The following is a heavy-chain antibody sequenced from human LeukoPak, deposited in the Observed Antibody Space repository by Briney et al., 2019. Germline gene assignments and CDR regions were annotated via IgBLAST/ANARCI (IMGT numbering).Heavy chain of an antibody. J-gene: IGHJ6*03. V-gene: IGHV1-46*01. CDR2: INPSGGST. CDR3: ARDTGPYCSSTSCSYSYYMDV. CDR1: GYTFTSYY. D-gene: IGHD2-2*01. Sequence: AASVKVSCKASGYTFTSYYMHWVRQAPGQGLEWMGIINPSGGSTSYAQKFQGRVTMTRDTSTSTVYMELSSLRSEDTAVYYCARDTGPYCSSTSCSYSYYMDVWGRGTTVTVSS.